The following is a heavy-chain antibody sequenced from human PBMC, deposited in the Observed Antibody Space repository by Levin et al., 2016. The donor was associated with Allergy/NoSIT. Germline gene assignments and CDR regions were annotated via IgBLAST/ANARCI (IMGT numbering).Heavy chain of an antibody. CDR1: GFTFSIYS. Sequence: GESLKISCAASGFTFSIYSMNWVRQAPGKGLEWVSFISSSSSYIYYADSVKGRFTIYRDNAENSLYLQMNSLRAEDTAVYYCARDRTDSGGYALDYWGQGTLVTVSS. CDR3: ARDRTDSGGYALDY. D-gene: IGHD3-22*01. J-gene: IGHJ4*02. CDR2: ISSSSSYI. V-gene: IGHV3-21*01.